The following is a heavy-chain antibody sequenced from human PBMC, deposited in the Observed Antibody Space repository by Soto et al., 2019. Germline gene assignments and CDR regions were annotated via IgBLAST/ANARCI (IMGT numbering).Heavy chain of an antibody. CDR2: IYYSGTT. V-gene: IGHV4-39*01. J-gene: IGHJ3*02. D-gene: IGHD3-10*01. CDR3: ANHTVFVSGISWLGSNNMDTDAFDM. Sequence: SETLSLTCTVSGGSISSSSYTWGWTRQPPGKGLEWIGSIYYSGTTYYNPSLKSRVTISVDTSKNQFSLILRSVTAADTAVYYCANHTVFVSGISWLGSNNMDTDAFDMGGKGKM. CDR1: GGSISSSSYT.